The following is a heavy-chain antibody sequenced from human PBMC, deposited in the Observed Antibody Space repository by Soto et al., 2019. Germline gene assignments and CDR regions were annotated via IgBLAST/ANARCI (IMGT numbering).Heavy chain of an antibody. Sequence: PGGSLRLSCAASGFTFSSYAMHWVRQAPGKGLEWVAVISYDGSNKYYADSVKGRFTISRDNSKNTLYLQMNSLRAEDTAVYYSARSTTAAYFDYWGQGTLVTVSS. CDR3: ARSTTAAYFDY. J-gene: IGHJ4*02. D-gene: IGHD1-1*01. V-gene: IGHV3-30-3*01. CDR1: GFTFSSYA. CDR2: ISYDGSNK.